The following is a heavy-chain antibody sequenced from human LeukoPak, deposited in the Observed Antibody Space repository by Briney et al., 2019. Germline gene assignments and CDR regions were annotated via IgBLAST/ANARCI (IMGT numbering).Heavy chain of an antibody. CDR1: GGSISSYY. V-gene: IGHV4-4*07. J-gene: IGHJ6*03. D-gene: IGHD6-13*01. Sequence: PSETLSLTCTVSGGSISSYYWSWIRQPAGKGLEWIGRIYTSGSTNYNPSLKSRVTMSVDTSKNQFPLKLSSVTAADTAVYYCARVRNLAAAGPYYYYYYMDVWGKGITVTVSS. CDR2: IYTSGST. CDR3: ARVRNLAAAGPYYYYYYMDV.